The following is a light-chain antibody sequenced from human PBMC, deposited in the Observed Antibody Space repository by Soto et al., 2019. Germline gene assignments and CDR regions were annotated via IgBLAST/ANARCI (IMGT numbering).Light chain of an antibody. CDR3: QQYKVLPYT. CDR2: DTS. V-gene: IGKV1-33*01. CDR1: QDIGTF. J-gene: IGKJ2*01. Sequence: DIPMTQSPASLSASIGDRVTFTCQASQDIGTFLNWFQQKPGTAPRLLIYDTSNLQTGVPSRFRAGGSGTELSFTINSLQPEDAATYCCQQYKVLPYTFGKGTKLEI.